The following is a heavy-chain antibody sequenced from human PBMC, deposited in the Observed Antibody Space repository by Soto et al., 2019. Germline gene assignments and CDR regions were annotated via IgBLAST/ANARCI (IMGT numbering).Heavy chain of an antibody. CDR1: GGTFSSYT. V-gene: IGHV1-69*02. CDR2: IISILGIA. Sequence: ASVKVSCKASGGTFSSYTISWVRQAPGQGLEWMGRIISILGIANYAQKFQGRVTITADKSTSTAYMELSSLRSEDTAVYYCARGLAAAGSYTFDYWGQGTLVTVSS. D-gene: IGHD6-13*01. CDR3: ARGLAAAGSYTFDY. J-gene: IGHJ4*02.